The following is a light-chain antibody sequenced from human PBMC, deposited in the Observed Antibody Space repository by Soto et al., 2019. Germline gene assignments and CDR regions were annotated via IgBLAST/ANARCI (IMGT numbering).Light chain of an antibody. CDR1: TRDIAGYNY. J-gene: IGLJ1*01. CDR3: PSFSSSTSLYV. V-gene: IGLV2-14*01. Sequence: QSALAQPASVSGSLGQSITISCTGTTRDIAGYNYISWYQQLPGKAPKLMIYQVTIRPSGISNRFSGSKSGNTASLTISGLQAADEADYYCPSFSSSTSLYVFGTGTKGTVL. CDR2: QVT.